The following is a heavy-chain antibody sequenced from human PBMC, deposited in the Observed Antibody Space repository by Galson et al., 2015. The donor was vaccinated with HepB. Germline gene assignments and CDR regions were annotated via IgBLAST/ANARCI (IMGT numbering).Heavy chain of an antibody. D-gene: IGHD6-25*01. CDR2: ISSSSSYI. CDR1: GFTFSRYA. J-gene: IGHJ4*02. V-gene: IGHV3-21*01. CDR3: ARDPGGEYFDY. Sequence: SLRLSCAASGFTFSRYAIDWVRQAPGKGLEWVACISSSSSYIYYADSVKGRFTISRDNAKNSLYLQTNSLRAEDTAVYYCARDPGGEYFDYWGQGTLVTVSS.